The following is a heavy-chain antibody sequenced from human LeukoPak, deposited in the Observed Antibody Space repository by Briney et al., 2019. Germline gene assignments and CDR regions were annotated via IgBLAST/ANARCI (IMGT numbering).Heavy chain of an antibody. CDR2: IYDGDNA. CDR3: ARGHDYGGNNYYFDY. CDR1: GFALSTTY. Sequence: GGSLRLSCVASGFALSTTYMSRVRQAPGKGLEWVSVIYDGDNANYGDSVKGRFTVSRDFSTHTLYLRMNSLRVDDTAVYYCARGHDYGGNNYYFDYWGQGTLVTVSS. V-gene: IGHV3-66*01. J-gene: IGHJ4*02. D-gene: IGHD4-23*01.